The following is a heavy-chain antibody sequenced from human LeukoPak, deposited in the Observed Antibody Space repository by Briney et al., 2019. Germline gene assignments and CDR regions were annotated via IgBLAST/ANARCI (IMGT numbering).Heavy chain of an antibody. CDR3: ARAQLGYCSSTSCYLDY. CDR1: GFTFDDYG. V-gene: IGHV3-20*04. D-gene: IGHD2-2*01. J-gene: IGHJ4*02. CDR2: INWNGGST. Sequence: PGGSLRLSCAASGFTFDDYGMSWVRQAPGKGLEWVYGINWNGGSTGYADSVKGRFTISRDNAKNSLYLQMNSLRAEDTALYYCARAQLGYCSSTSCYLDYWGQGTLVTVYS.